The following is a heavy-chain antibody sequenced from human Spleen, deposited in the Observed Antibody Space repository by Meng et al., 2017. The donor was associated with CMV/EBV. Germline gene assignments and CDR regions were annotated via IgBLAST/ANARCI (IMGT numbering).Heavy chain of an antibody. V-gene: IGHV4-34*01. D-gene: IGHD3-10*01. CDR2: INHSGTT. J-gene: IGHJ6*02. Sequence: GSLRLSCAVYDESFSGYYWSWIRQPPGKGLEWIGEINHSGTTNFNPSLRSRVTISVDTSKNQFSLRLTSVTAADTAVYYCARDGGGGSGTSYVINNYYYGMDVWGQGTTVTVSS. CDR3: ARDGGGGSGTSYVINNYYYGMDV. CDR1: DESFSGYY.